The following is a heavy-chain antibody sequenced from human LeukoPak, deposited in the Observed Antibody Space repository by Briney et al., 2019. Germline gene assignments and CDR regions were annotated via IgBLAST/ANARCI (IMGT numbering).Heavy chain of an antibody. V-gene: IGHV1-69*01. J-gene: IGHJ5*02. Sequence: PGSSVKVSCKASGGTFSSYAISWVRQAPGQGLEWMGGIIPIFGTANYAQKFQGRVTITADESTGTAYMELSSLRSEDTAVYYCASGTPSSGWLRYNWFDPWGQGTLVTVSS. CDR1: GGTFSSYA. CDR3: ASGTPSSGWLRYNWFDP. CDR2: IIPIFGTA. D-gene: IGHD6-19*01.